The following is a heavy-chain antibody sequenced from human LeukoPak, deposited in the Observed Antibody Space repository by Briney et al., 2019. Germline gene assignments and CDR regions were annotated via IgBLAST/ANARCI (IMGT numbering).Heavy chain of an antibody. J-gene: IGHJ4*02. CDR1: GGTFSSYA. D-gene: IGHD5-18*01. CDR2: IIPIFGTA. CDR3: ARHADTAMVTLDY. Sequence: SVKVSCKASGGTFSSYAISWVRQAPGQGLEWMGGIIPIFGTANYAQKFQGRVTITADESTSTAYMELSSLRSEDTAVYYCARHADTAMVTLDYWGQGTLVTVSS. V-gene: IGHV1-69*13.